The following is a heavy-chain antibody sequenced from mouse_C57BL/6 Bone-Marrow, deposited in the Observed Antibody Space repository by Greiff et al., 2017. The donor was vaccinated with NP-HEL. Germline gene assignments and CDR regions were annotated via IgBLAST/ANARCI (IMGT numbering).Heavy chain of an antibody. CDR3: TTWDYYCSSPLYFDY. D-gene: IGHD1-1*01. Sequence: EVKLMESGAELVRPGASVKLSCTASGFNIKDDYMHWVKQRPEQGLEWIGWIDPENGDTEYASKFQGKATITADTSSNTAYLQLSSLTSEDTAVYYCTTWDYYCSSPLYFDYWGQGTTLTVSS. CDR2: IDPENGDT. V-gene: IGHV14-4*01. J-gene: IGHJ2*01. CDR1: GFNIKDDY.